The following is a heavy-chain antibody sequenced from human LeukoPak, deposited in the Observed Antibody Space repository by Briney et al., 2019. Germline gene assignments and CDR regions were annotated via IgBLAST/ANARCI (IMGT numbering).Heavy chain of an antibody. CDR1: GFTFSSYW. Sequence: GGSLRLSCAASGFTFSSYWMSWVRQAPGKGLEWVANIKQDGSEKYYVDSVKGRFTISRDNAKNLLYLQMNSLRAEDTAVYYCASGEWMATIDYWGQGTLVTVSS. J-gene: IGHJ4*02. CDR3: ASGEWMATIDY. V-gene: IGHV3-7*01. CDR2: IKQDGSEK. D-gene: IGHD5-12*01.